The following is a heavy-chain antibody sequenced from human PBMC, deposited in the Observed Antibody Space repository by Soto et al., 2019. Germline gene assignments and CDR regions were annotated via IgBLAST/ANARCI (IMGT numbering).Heavy chain of an antibody. D-gene: IGHD6-13*01. V-gene: IGHV2-5*01. Sequence: SGPTLVNPTQTLTLTCTFSGFSLSTSGVGVGWIRQPPGKALEWLALIYWNDDKRYSPSLKSRLTITKDTSKNQGVLTMTNMTLGDTATYYGAQRRSSRSWYPSEGAEVDSWARETLV. J-gene: IGHJ4*02. CDR2: IYWNDDK. CDR3: AQRRSSRSWYPSEGAEVDS. CDR1: GFSLSTSGVG.